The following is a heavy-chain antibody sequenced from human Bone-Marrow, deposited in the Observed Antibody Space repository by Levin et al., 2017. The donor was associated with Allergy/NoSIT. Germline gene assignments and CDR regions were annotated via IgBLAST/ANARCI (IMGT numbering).Heavy chain of an antibody. J-gene: IGHJ2*01. CDR1: GFSFSSYG. CDR3: ARAGELDYADWFFDL. D-gene: IGHD1-26*01. Sequence: SCAASGFSFSSYGMHWVRQAPGKGLEWVGLISYDGDFTFYGDSVKGRFTISRDNAKNSLFLQMSSLRAEDTAVYYCARAGELDYADWFFDLWGRGTLVTVSS. V-gene: IGHV3-30*03. CDR2: ISYDGDFT.